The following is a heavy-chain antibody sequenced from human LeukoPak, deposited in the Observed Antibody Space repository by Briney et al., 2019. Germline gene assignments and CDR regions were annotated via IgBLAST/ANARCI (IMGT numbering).Heavy chain of an antibody. D-gene: IGHD6-19*01. J-gene: IGHJ4*02. CDR2: IYPGDSDT. V-gene: IGHV5-51*01. Sequence: GESLKISCKGSGYSFPNFWIGWVRQVPGKGLEWMGIIYPGDSDTRHSPSFQGQVSISADKSINTAYLQWSNLKASDTAMYYCARQPITVAGVDYWGQGTLVTVSS. CDR3: ARQPITVAGVDY. CDR1: GYSFPNFW.